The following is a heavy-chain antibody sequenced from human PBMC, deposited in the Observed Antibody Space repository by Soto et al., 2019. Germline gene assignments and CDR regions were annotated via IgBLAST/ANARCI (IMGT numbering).Heavy chain of an antibody. CDR1: GYTFTNFG. CDR2: ISAYNGNT. D-gene: IGHD3-10*01. Sequence: ASVKVSCKASGYTFTNFGISWVRQAPGQGLEWMGWISAYNGNTNYAQKFQGRVTMTTDTSTSTAYMEVRSLRFDDTAVYYCARGVGSGSYYNQYNWFDPWGQGTLVTVSS. V-gene: IGHV1-18*01. CDR3: ARGVGSGSYYNQYNWFDP. J-gene: IGHJ5*02.